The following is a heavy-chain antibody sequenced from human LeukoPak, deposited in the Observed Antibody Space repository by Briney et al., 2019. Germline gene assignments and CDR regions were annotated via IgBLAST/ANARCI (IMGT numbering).Heavy chain of an antibody. V-gene: IGHV1-2*02. CDR2: INPNSDVT. J-gene: IGHJ4*02. CDR3: ARVSDYGVGPADH. Sequence: ASVKVSCKASGYTFTGHYMHWVRQAPGQGLEWMGWINPNSDVTNYAQKFLGRVTMTRDTSISTAYMELSSLRSDDTAVYYCARVSDYGVGPADHWGQGTLVTVSS. CDR1: GYTFTGHY. D-gene: IGHD4/OR15-4a*01.